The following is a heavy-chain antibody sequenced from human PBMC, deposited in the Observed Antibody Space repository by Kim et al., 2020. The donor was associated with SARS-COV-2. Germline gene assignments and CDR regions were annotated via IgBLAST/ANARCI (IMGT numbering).Heavy chain of an antibody. Sequence: ASVKVSCKASGYTFTTYGISWVRQAPGQGLEWMGWISAYNGNTNYAQKLQGRVTMTTDTFTSTAYMELRSLRSDDTAVYYCGREGYYYDSSGYLVLGTYYYYGMDVWGQGTTVTVSS. J-gene: IGHJ6*02. D-gene: IGHD3-22*01. CDR3: GREGYYYDSSGYLVLGTYYYYGMDV. CDR2: ISAYNGNT. CDR1: GYTFTTYG. V-gene: IGHV1-18*01.